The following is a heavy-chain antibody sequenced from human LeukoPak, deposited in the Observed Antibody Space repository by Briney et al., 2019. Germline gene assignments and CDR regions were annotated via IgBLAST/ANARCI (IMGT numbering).Heavy chain of an antibody. CDR2: INPSGGST. V-gene: IGHV1-46*01. Sequence: EASVKVSCKASGYTFTSYYMHWVRQAPGQGLEWMGIINPSGGSTSYAQKFQGRVTTTRDTSTSTVYMELSSLRSEDTAVYYCARDQAARFWFDPWGQGTLVTVSS. J-gene: IGHJ5*02. CDR3: ARDQAARFWFDP. D-gene: IGHD2-15*01. CDR1: GYTFTSYY.